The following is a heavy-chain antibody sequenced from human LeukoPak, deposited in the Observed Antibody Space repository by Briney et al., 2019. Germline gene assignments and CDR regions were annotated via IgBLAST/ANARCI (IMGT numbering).Heavy chain of an antibody. Sequence: SETLSLTCTVSRVATSNYYWSWLRQPPGNGLEWIGYISYSGSTSYNPSLQSRVTISVDTSKNEFSLKLSSVTAADTVVYYCATDTAYTDYWGQGALVTVSS. V-gene: IGHV4-59*01. CDR2: ISYSGST. D-gene: IGHD4-11*01. CDR1: RVATSNYY. CDR3: ATDTAYTDY. J-gene: IGHJ4*02.